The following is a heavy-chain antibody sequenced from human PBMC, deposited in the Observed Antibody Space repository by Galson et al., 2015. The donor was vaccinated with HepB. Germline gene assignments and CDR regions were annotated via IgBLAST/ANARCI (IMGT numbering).Heavy chain of an antibody. D-gene: IGHD6-6*01. V-gene: IGHV3-64D*06. J-gene: IGHJ4*02. CDR2: ISSNGGST. CDR1: GFTFSSYA. Sequence: SLRLSCAASGFTFSSYAMHWVRQAPGKGLEYVSAISSNGGSTYYADSVKGRFTISRDNSKNTLYLQMSSLRAKDTAVYYCVKDPDPRLYSSSSWSLGKFDYWGQGTLVTVSS. CDR3: VKDPDPRLYSSSSWSLGKFDY.